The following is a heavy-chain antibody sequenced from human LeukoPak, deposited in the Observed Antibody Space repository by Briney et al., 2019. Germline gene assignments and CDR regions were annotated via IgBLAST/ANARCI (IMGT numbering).Heavy chain of an antibody. CDR1: GFTFSDYY. V-gene: IGHV3-11*01. CDR3: ASALQWLPEDC. D-gene: IGHD6-19*01. Sequence: GGSLRLSCAASGFTFSDYYMSWIRQAPGKGLEWVSYISSSGSTIYYADSVKGRFTISRDNAKNSLYLQMNSLRAEDTAVYYCASALQWLPEDCWGQGTLVTVSS. J-gene: IGHJ4*02. CDR2: ISSSGSTI.